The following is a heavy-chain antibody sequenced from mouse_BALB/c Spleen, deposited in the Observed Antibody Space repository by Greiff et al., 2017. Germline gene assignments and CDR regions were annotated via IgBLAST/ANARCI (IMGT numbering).Heavy chain of an antibody. Sequence: EVKLVESGPELVKPGASVKMSCKASGYTFTSYVMHWVKQKPGQGLEWIGYINPYNDGTKYNEKFKGKATLTSDKSSSTAYMELSSLTSEDSAVYYCARGYYYGSPYAMDYWGQGTSVTVSS. V-gene: IGHV1-14*01. CDR2: INPYNDGT. D-gene: IGHD1-1*01. J-gene: IGHJ4*01. CDR3: ARGYYYGSPYAMDY. CDR1: GYTFTSYV.